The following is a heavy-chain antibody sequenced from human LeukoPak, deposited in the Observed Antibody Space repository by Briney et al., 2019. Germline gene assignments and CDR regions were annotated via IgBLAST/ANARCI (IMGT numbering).Heavy chain of an antibody. CDR2: IYTSGST. CDR1: GGSISSGSYY. Sequence: PSQTLSLTCTVSGGSISSGSYYWSWIRQPAGKGLEWIGRIYTSGSTNYSPSLKSRVTISVDTSKNQFSLKLSSVTAADTAVYYCASSGSYSYYYYIDVWGKGTTVTVSS. J-gene: IGHJ6*03. CDR3: ASSGSYSYYYYIDV. D-gene: IGHD1-26*01. V-gene: IGHV4-61*02.